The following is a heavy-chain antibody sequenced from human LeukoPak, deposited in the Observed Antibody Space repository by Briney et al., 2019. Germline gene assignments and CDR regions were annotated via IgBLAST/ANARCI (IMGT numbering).Heavy chain of an antibody. CDR3: AKDSYSSSWVDY. CDR1: GFTFDDYA. CDR2: ISWNGGSI. D-gene: IGHD6-13*01. J-gene: IGHJ4*02. V-gene: IGHV3-9*01. Sequence: PGRSLRLSCAASGFTFDDYAMHWVRQAPGKGLEWVSGISWNGGSIGYADSVKGRFTISRDNAKNSLYLQMNSLRAEDTALNYCAKDSYSSSWVDYWGQGTLVTVSS.